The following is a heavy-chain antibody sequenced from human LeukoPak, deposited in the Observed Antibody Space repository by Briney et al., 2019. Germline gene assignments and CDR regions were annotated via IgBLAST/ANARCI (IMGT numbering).Heavy chain of an antibody. CDR1: GYTFTGHY. J-gene: IGHJ5*02. CDR2: INPNSGGT. Sequence: GASVKVSCKASGYTFTGHYMHWVRQAPGQGLEWMAWINPNSGGTNYAQKFQGRVTMTRDTSISTAYMELSRLRSDDTAFYYCATIVPARGNWFDPWGQGTLVTVSS. D-gene: IGHD2-8*01. CDR3: ATIVPARGNWFDP. V-gene: IGHV1-2*02.